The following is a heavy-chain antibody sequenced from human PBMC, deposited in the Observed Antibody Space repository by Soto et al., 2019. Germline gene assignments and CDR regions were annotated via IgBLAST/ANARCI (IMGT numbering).Heavy chain of an antibody. V-gene: IGHV1-69*02. CDR2: IIPMFGIT. J-gene: IGHJ4*02. D-gene: IGHD2-2*01. CDR3: ATFYEGDCTTTTCYGDFDY. Sequence: QVHLVQAGAEVKKPGSSVKVSCRASGGTFNRYSISWVRQAPGQGLEWMGRIIPMFGITNYAQKFQGRVMITADKSANTAYMEVSRLRSEDTAMYYCATFYEGDCTTTTCYGDFDYWGQGTLVTVSS. CDR1: GGTFNRYS.